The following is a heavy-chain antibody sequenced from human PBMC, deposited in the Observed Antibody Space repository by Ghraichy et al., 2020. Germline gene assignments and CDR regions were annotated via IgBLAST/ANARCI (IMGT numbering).Heavy chain of an antibody. CDR1: GGSFSAYY. V-gene: IGHV4-34*01. J-gene: IGHJ3*02. Sequence: EPLSLTCAVYGGSFSAYYWSWICQPPGKGLEWIGEINHSGSTNYNPSLKSRVTISADTSKNQFSLRLKSVTAADTALYYCARSLPGVTMSDAFDIWGQGTMVTVSS. CDR3: ARSLPGVTMSDAFDI. CDR2: INHSGST. D-gene: IGHD3-10*01.